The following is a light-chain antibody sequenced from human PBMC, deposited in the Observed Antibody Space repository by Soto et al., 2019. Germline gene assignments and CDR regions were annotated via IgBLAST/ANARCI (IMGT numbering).Light chain of an antibody. CDR1: QSVSSN. Sequence: EVVLTQSPGTLSLSPGESATLSCRASQSVSSNLAWYQQKPGQAPRLLIYGASTRATGIPARFSGSGSGTEFTLNISSLQSEDFAVYFCQQYNNWPRTFGQGTKV. V-gene: IGKV3-15*01. CDR3: QQYNNWPRT. CDR2: GAS. J-gene: IGKJ1*01.